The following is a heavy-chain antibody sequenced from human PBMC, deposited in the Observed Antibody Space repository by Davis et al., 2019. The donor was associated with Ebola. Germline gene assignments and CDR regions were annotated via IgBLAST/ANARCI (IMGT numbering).Heavy chain of an antibody. D-gene: IGHD6-13*01. CDR2: IIPILGIA. CDR3: AGGRIAAAGTRYYYGMDV. CDR1: GATFSSYT. J-gene: IGHJ6*02. V-gene: IGHV1-69*02. Sequence: AASVKVSCKASGATFSSYTISWVRQAPGQGLEWMGRIIPILGIANYAQKFQGRVTITADKSTSTAYMELSSLRSEDTAVYYCAGGRIAAAGTRYYYGMDVWGQGTTVTVSS.